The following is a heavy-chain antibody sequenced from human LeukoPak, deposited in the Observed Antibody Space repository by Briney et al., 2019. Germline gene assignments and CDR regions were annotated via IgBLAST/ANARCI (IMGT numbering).Heavy chain of an antibody. V-gene: IGHV3-74*01. CDR1: GFTLSRYW. J-gene: IGHJ4*02. D-gene: IGHD5-12*01. CDR2: ISRDGSYT. CDR3: AKAAGYSGSY. Sequence: GGSLRLSCAASGFTLSRYWMHWVRQAPGKGLVWVSHISRDGSYTNYADSVKGRFTISRDNSKNTLYLQMNSLRAEDTAVYYCAKAAGYSGSYWGQGTLVTVSS.